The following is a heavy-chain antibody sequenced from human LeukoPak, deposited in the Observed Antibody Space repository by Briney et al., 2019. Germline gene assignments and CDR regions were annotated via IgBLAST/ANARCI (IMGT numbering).Heavy chain of an antibody. CDR3: ARVNDSSGYYFLSGVFDP. D-gene: IGHD3-22*01. CDR1: GFTFSDYY. Sequence: GGSLRLSCAASGFTFSDYYMSWIRQAPGKGLEWVSYISSSGSTIYYADSVKGRFTISRDNAKNSLYLQMNSLRAEDTAVYYCARVNDSSGYYFLSGVFDPWGQGTLVTVSS. J-gene: IGHJ5*02. V-gene: IGHV3-11*01. CDR2: ISSSGSTI.